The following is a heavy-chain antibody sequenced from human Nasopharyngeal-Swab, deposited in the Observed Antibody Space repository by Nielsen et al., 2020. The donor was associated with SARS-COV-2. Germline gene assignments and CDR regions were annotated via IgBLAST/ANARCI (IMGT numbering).Heavy chain of an antibody. J-gene: IGHJ6*02. CDR3: AKDHQLIRNYYYYDMDV. CDR2: ISYDGIKK. Sequence: APGMVLEWMAVISYDGIKKYYADSVKGRFTPSRDNSKNTLYLQMNSLRTEDTAVYYCAKDHQLIRNYYYYDMDVWGQGTTVTVSS. D-gene: IGHD2-8*01. V-gene: IGHV3-30*18.